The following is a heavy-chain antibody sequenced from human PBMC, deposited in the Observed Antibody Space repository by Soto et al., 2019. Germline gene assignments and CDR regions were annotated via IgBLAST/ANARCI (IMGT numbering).Heavy chain of an antibody. CDR3: ARLHYDYVWGSYRIYYFDY. V-gene: IGHV4-59*01. CDR1: GGSISSYY. J-gene: IGHJ4*02. CDR2: IYYSGST. D-gene: IGHD3-16*02. Sequence: SETLSLTCTVSGGSISSYYWSWIRQPPGKGPEWIGYIYYSGSTNYNPSLKSRVTISVDTSKNQFSLKLSSVTAADTAVYYCARLHYDYVWGSYRIYYFDYWGQGTLVTVSS.